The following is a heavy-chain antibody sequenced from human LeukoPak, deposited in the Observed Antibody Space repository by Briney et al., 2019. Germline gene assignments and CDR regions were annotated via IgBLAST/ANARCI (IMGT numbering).Heavy chain of an antibody. V-gene: IGHV1-18*01. J-gene: IGHJ6*03. CDR2: ISAYNGNT. Sequence: ASVKVSCKASGYTFTSYGISWVRQAPGQGLEWMGCISAYNGNTKYAQKLQGRVTMTTDTSTSTAYMELRNLRSDDTAVYYCARTVAATSYSYYYYMDVWGKGTTVTVSS. CDR3: ARTVAATSYSYYYYMDV. CDR1: GYTFTSYG. D-gene: IGHD6-19*01.